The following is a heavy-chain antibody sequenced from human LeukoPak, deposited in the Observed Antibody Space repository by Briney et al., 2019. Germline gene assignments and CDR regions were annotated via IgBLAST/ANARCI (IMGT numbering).Heavy chain of an antibody. CDR3: ARATFGGLIDY. CDR2: IYYSGST. D-gene: IGHD3-16*01. Sequence: SQTLSLTCTVSGGAISSGGYYWSWIRQRPGKGLEWIGYIYYSGSTYYNPSIKSRVTISVDTSKNQFSLKLSSVTAADTAVYYCARATFGGLIDYWGQGTLVTVSS. J-gene: IGHJ4*02. V-gene: IGHV4-31*03. CDR1: GGAISSGGYY.